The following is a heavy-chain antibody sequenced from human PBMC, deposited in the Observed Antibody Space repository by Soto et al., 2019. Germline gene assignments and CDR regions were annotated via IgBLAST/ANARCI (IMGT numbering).Heavy chain of an antibody. CDR3: ARDRGRDFWSGYSIFDY. D-gene: IGHD3-3*01. V-gene: IGHV4-4*07. Sequence: SETLSLTCTVSGGSISSYYWSWIRPRAGKGLEWIGRIYTSGSTNYNPSLKSRVTMSVDTSKNQFSLKLSSVTAADTAVYYCARDRGRDFWSGYSIFDYWGQGTLVTVSS. CDR1: GGSISSYY. CDR2: IYTSGST. J-gene: IGHJ4*02.